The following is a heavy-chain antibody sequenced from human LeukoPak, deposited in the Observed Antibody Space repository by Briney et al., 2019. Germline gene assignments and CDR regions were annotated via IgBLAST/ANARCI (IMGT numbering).Heavy chain of an antibody. CDR1: GGSFSGYY. J-gene: IGHJ5*02. D-gene: IGHD3-10*01. CDR3: ARSFKLLWFGATKPNWFDP. CDR2: INHSGST. Sequence: KTSETLSLTCAVYGGSFSGYYWSWIRQPPGKGLEWIGEINHSGSTNYNPSLKSRVTISVDTSKNQFSLKLSSVTAADTAVYYCARSFKLLWFGATKPNWFDPWGQGTLVTVSS. V-gene: IGHV4-34*01.